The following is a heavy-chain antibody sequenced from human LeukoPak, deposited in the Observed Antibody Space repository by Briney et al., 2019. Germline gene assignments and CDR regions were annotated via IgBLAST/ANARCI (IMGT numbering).Heavy chain of an antibody. D-gene: IGHD4-23*01. CDR2: IRSKANSYAT. CDR1: GFTFSGSA. J-gene: IGHJ4*02. CDR3: TRHSNSDYGGKIDY. Sequence: GGSLRLSCAASGFTFSGSAMHWVRQASGKGLEWVGRIRSKANSYATAYAASVKGRFTISRDDSKNTAYLQMNSLKTEDTAVYYCTRHSNSDYGGKIDYWGQGTLVTVSS. V-gene: IGHV3-73*01.